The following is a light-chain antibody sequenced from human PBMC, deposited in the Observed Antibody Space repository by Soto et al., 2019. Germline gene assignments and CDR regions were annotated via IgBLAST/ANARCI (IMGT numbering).Light chain of an antibody. CDR1: QSVSSSH. CDR2: GAS. Sequence: EIVLTQSPGTLSLSPGERATLSCSASQSVSSSHLAWYQQKPGQAPRLLIYGASNRATGIPDRFTGSGSGTDFTLTISRLEPEDFAVYYCQQYGISPRTFGQGTRLGIK. CDR3: QQYGISPRT. J-gene: IGKJ5*01. V-gene: IGKV3-20*01.